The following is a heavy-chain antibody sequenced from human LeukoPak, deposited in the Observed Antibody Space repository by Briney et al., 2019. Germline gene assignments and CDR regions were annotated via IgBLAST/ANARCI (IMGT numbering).Heavy chain of an antibody. Sequence: GGSRRFSCAASGFTFSTYAMHWFRQATGKGLKWVSSIGTAGDTYYPDSVKGRFTISREDDKNSLYLQMNSLRAADTAVYYCARGLNQLLSPFDYWGQGTLVTVSS. CDR1: GFTFSTYA. J-gene: IGHJ4*02. CDR3: ARGLNQLLSPFDY. CDR2: IGTAGDT. V-gene: IGHV3-13*04. D-gene: IGHD2-2*01.